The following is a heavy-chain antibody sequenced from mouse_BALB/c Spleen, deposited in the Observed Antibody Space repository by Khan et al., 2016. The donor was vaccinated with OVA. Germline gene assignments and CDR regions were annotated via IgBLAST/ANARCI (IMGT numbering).Heavy chain of an antibody. CDR1: GYSFTLYY. J-gene: IGHJ3*01. CDR2: VNPKTGGT. V-gene: IGHV1-26*01. CDR3: ARGYDFFAY. Sequence: DVKLQESGPDLVKPGASVKISCKASGYSFTLYYMTWVRQSHGKSLEWIGRVNPKTGGTDYNQDFKGKAILTVDKSSNTAYMELRSLTSEDSAVYYCARGYDFFAYWGQGTLVTVSA. D-gene: IGHD2-14*01.